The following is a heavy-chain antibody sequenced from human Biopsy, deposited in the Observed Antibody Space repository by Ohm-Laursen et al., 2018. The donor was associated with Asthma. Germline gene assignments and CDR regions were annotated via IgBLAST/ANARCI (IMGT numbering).Heavy chain of an antibody. Sequence: SETLSLTCDVSGVSISSIYWWSWVRQPPGGGLERIGEIPHRGITNYRTSLRSQFSMSVDTSKNQLSLEMRSATAADTAVYYCARGPRVSRPGFGFYFHGMDVWGQGTTVTVSS. V-gene: IGHV4-4*02. CDR3: ARGPRVSRPGFGFYFHGMDV. J-gene: IGHJ6*02. D-gene: IGHD2/OR15-2a*01. CDR2: IPHRGIT. CDR1: GVSISSIYW.